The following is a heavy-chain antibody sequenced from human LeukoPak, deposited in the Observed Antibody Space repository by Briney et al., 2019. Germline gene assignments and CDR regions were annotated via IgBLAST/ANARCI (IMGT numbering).Heavy chain of an antibody. D-gene: IGHD3-9*01. Sequence: SETLSLTCTVSGGSISSSSYYWGWIRQPPGKGLEWIGSIYYSGSTYYNPSLKSRVTISVDTSKNQFSLKLSPVTAADTAVYYCGGYAILTGYYWGQGTLVTVSS. CDR1: GGSISSSSYY. CDR3: GGYAILTGYY. V-gene: IGHV4-39*01. CDR2: IYYSGST. J-gene: IGHJ4*02.